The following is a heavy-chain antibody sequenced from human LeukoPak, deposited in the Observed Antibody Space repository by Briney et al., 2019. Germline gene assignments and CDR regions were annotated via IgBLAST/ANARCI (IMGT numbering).Heavy chain of an antibody. CDR3: ARGLAAAGLYFDY. CDR1: GFTFSSYA. CDR2: ISYDGSNK. D-gene: IGHD6-13*01. J-gene: IGHJ4*02. V-gene: IGHV3-30*14. Sequence: GGSLRLSCAASGFTFSSYAMRWVRQAPGKGLEWVAVISYDGSNKYYADSVKGRFTISRDNSKNTLYLQMNSLRAEDTAVYYCARGLAAAGLYFDYWGQGTLVTVSS.